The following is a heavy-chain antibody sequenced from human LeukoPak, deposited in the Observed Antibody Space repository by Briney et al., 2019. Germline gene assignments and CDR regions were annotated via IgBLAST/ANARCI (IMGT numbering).Heavy chain of an antibody. D-gene: IGHD5-12*01. Sequence: PSETLSLTCTVSGGSISSSSYYWGWIRQPPGKGLEWIGSIYYSGSTYYNPSLKSRVTISVDTSKNQFSLKLSSVTAADTAVYYCGRYDNGYATWGQGTLVTVSS. CDR2: IYYSGST. CDR3: GRYDNGYAT. V-gene: IGHV4-39*01. CDR1: GGSISSSSYY. J-gene: IGHJ4*02.